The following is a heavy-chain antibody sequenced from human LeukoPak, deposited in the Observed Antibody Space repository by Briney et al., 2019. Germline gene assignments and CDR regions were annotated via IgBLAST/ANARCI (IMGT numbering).Heavy chain of an antibody. D-gene: IGHD3-10*01. CDR3: EREAYSGAFDI. CDR2: IIGNSVI. CDR1: VFTFSDYI. Sequence: GGSLRLPCATSVFTFSDYIMNCVRQAPGKGLEWVSYIIGNSVIYYADSVMCRFTISRDNAKNSMYLQMNRLSDEETDVYSCEREAYSGAFDIWGQGTMVTVSS. J-gene: IGHJ3*02. V-gene: IGHV3-48*02.